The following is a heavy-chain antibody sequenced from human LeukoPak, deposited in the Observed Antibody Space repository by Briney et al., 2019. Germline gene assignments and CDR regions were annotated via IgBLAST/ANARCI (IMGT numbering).Heavy chain of an antibody. D-gene: IGHD2-2*02. V-gene: IGHV3-30-3*01. J-gene: IGHJ6*03. CDR2: ISYNGINP. CDR1: GFTFSSYA. CDR3: ARGVRGDCSSTTCYTLYYYYYMDV. Sequence: GGSLRLSCAASGFTFSSYAMHWVRQAPGKGLEWVALISYNGINPYYADSVKGRFTFSRDNSKNTLYLQMNSLRPEDTAVYYCARGVRGDCSSTTCYTLYYYYYMDVWGKGTTVTVSS.